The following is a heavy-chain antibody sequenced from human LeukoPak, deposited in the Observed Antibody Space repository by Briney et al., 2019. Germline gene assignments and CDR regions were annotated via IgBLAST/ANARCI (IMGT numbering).Heavy chain of an antibody. J-gene: IGHJ5*02. Sequence: ASETLSLTCAVYGGSFSGFYWSWIRQPPGKGLEWIGEINHSGSTNYNPSLKSRVTISVDTSKNQFSLKLNSVTAADTAVYYCARALSSSWYEAWGQGTLVTVSS. CDR3: ARALSSSWYEA. CDR1: GGSFSGFY. V-gene: IGHV4-34*01. D-gene: IGHD6-13*01. CDR2: INHSGST.